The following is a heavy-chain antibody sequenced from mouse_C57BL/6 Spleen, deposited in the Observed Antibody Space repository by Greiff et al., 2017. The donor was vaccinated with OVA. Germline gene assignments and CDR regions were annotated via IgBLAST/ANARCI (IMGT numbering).Heavy chain of an antibody. CDR2: IYPGDGDT. CDR3: ARDYYSNYGGFAY. V-gene: IGHV1-82*01. Sequence: VKLQESGPELVKPGASVKISCKASGYAFSSSWMNWVKQRPGKGLEWIGRIYPGDGDTNYNGKFKGKATLTADKSSSTAYMQLSSLTSEDSAVYFCARDYYSNYGGFAYWGQGTLVTVSA. D-gene: IGHD2-5*01. CDR1: GYAFSSSW. J-gene: IGHJ3*01.